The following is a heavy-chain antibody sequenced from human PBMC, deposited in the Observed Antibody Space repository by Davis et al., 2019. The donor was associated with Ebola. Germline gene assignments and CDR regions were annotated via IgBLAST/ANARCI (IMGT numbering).Heavy chain of an antibody. J-gene: IGHJ4*02. D-gene: IGHD2-15*01. Sequence: MPSETLSLTCTVSGDSISSSNYYWGWIRQPPGKGLEWIGCIYYSESTYYNPSLKSRVTISVDTSKNQFSLKLSSVTAADTAVYYCARERAGDIVVVVAATRGDYFDYWGQGTLVTVSS. CDR2: IYYSEST. V-gene: IGHV4-39*07. CDR3: ARERAGDIVVVVAATRGDYFDY. CDR1: GDSISSSNYY.